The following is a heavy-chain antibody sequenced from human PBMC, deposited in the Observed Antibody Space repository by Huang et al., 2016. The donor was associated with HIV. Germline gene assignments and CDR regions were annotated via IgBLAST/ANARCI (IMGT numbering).Heavy chain of an antibody. CDR3: ARGGGIQLWLLGYYYMDV. J-gene: IGHJ6*03. CDR2: IIVYKRNT. D-gene: IGHD5-18*01. V-gene: IGHV1-18*01. CDR1: GYTFSSFG. Sequence: QVQLVQSGAEVKKPGASVKVSCKASGYTFSSFGISWVRQAPGQGLEWGGWIIVYKRNTKFAQKIQGRLTMTTDTATSTAYMELRGLRSYDTAVYYCARGGGIQLWLLGYYYMDVWGNGTTVTVSS.